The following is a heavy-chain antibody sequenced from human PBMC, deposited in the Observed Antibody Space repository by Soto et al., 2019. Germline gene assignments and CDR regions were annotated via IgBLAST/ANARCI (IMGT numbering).Heavy chain of an antibody. Sequence: QVQLVQSGAEVKKPGASVKVSCKASGYTSTSYDINWVRQATGQGLEWMGWMNPNSGNTGYAQKFQGRVTMTRNTSISTAYMELSSLRSEDTAVYYCARVRTTVTAPDYWGQGTLVTVSS. D-gene: IGHD4-4*01. J-gene: IGHJ4*02. CDR1: GYTSTSYD. CDR2: MNPNSGNT. V-gene: IGHV1-8*01. CDR3: ARVRTTVTAPDY.